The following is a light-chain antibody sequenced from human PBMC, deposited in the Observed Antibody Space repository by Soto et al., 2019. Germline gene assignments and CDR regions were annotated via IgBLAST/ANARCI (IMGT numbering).Light chain of an antibody. V-gene: IGLV8-61*01. CDR3: VLYMGSGIPPV. J-gene: IGLJ3*02. CDR2: STN. CDR1: SGSVSTNYY. Sequence: QTVVTQEPSFSVSPGGTVTLTCGLRSGSVSTNYYPSWYQQTPGQGPRTLIYSTNIRSSGVPDRFSGSILGNKAALTITGAQADDESGYFCVLYMGSGIPPVFGGGTKLTVL.